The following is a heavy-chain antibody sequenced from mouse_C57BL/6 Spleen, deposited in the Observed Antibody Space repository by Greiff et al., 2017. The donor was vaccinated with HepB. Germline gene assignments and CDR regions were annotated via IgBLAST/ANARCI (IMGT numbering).Heavy chain of an antibody. D-gene: IGHD2-5*01. CDR2: IDPSDSET. Sequence: VQLQQPGAELVRPGSSVKLSCKASGYTFTSYWMHWVKQRPIQGLEWIGNIDPSDSETHYNQKFKDKATLTVDKSSSTAYMQLSSLTSEDSAVYYCARGESNYGGAMDYWGQGTSVTVSS. J-gene: IGHJ4*01. CDR3: ARGESNYGGAMDY. CDR1: GYTFTSYW. V-gene: IGHV1-52*01.